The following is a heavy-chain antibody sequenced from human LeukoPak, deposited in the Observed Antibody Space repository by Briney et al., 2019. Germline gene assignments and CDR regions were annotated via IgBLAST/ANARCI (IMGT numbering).Heavy chain of an antibody. J-gene: IGHJ3*02. D-gene: IGHD6-19*01. CDR1: GGSMSSSSHY. V-gene: IGHV4-39*01. CDR3: ARHRRYSSGWYGAFDI. Sequence: SETLSLTCTVSGGSMSSSSHYWGWIRQPPGKGLEWIASIYYIGTTSYNPSLKSRVTISVDTSKKQFSLKLDSVTAAGTAVYYCARHRRYSSGWYGAFDIWGQGTMVTAAS. CDR2: IYYIGTT.